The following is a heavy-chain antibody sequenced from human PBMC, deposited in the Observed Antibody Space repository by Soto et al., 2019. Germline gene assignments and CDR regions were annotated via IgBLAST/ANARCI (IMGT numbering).Heavy chain of an antibody. CDR1: GFTFSSYW. CDR2: IAHDGSEK. Sequence: QSGGSLRLSCAVSGFTFSSYWMSWVRQAPGRGLEWVATIAHDGSEKFYVDSVKGRFTISRDNTKNSLYLQMNSLRAEDTAVYYCARMYDVLTGGFDEWGRGTLVTVSS. D-gene: IGHD3-9*01. V-gene: IGHV3-7*01. CDR3: ARMYDVLTGGFDE. J-gene: IGHJ4*02.